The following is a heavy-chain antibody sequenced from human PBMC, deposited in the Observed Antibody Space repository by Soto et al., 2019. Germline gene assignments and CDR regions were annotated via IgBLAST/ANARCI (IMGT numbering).Heavy chain of an antibody. D-gene: IGHD2-2*01. CDR1: GDSVSSNSAA. J-gene: IGHJ3*02. CDR2: TYYRSKWYN. V-gene: IGHV6-1*01. CDR3: ARVPNIVVVPADDAFDI. Sequence: KQSQTLSLTCAISGDSVSSNSAAWNWIRQSPSRGLEWLGRTYYRSKWYNDYAVSVKSRITINPDTSKNQFSLQLNSVTPEDTAVYYCARVPNIVVVPADDAFDIWGQGTMVTVSS.